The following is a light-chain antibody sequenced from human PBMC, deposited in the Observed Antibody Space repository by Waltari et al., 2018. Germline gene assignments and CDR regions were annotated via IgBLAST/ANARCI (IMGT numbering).Light chain of an antibody. CDR3: ASWDGSLSGWL. J-gene: IGLJ3*02. V-gene: IGLV1-44*01. CDR2: VSN. CDR1: SSNIGIFT. Sequence: QSVLTQPPSASGTPGQTVAISCSGSSSNIGIFTVKWYQQVPGMAPKLLIYVSNNRPSRVPDRVSGAKSGSSAALANSGLRSEDEADYYCASWDGSLSGWLFGGGTKLTVL.